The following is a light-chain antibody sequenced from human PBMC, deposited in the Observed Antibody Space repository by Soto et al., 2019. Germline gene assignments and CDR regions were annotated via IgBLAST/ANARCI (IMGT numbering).Light chain of an antibody. J-gene: IGKJ1*01. Sequence: DIVMTQSPDSLAVSLGERATINCKSSQSILFSSNNKNYLAWYQQKPGQPPKLLIYWASSRESGVPDRFSGNGSGTDFTLTISSLQAEDVAVYYCQQFYATPPTFGQGTKAEIK. V-gene: IGKV4-1*01. CDR2: WAS. CDR1: QSILFSSNNKNY. CDR3: QQFYATPPT.